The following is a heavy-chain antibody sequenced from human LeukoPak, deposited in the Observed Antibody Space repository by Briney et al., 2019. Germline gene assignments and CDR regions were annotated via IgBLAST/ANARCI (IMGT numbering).Heavy chain of an antibody. CDR3: ARALDEGARFDY. J-gene: IGHJ4*02. V-gene: IGHV3-30-3*01. CDR1: GFRFSSHA. Sequence: GRSLRLSCAASGFRFSSHAMHWVRQAPGKGLEWVAVISYDGSNKYDAESVKGRFTISRDNSKNALYLQMNSLRAEDTAVYYCARALDEGARFDYWGQGTLVTVSS. CDR2: ISYDGSNK.